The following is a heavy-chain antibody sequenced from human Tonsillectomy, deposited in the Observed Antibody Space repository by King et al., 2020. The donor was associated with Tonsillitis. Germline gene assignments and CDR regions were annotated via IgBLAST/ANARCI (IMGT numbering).Heavy chain of an antibody. J-gene: IGHJ2*01. CDR2: IIPIFDTT. Sequence: QLVQSGAELRKPGSSVKVSCKASGGAFSSYAFSWIRRAPGQGLEWVGGIIPIFDTTHYAQSFQGRVTITADKSTSTAYMELSSLRLDDTAMYYCARGAGTRYFDLWGPGALVTVSS. CDR3: ARGAGTRYFDL. CDR1: GGAFSSYA. V-gene: IGHV1-69*14. D-gene: IGHD1-1*01.